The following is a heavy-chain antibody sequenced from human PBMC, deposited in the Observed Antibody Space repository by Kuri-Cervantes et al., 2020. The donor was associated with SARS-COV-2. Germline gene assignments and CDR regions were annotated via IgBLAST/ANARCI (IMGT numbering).Heavy chain of an antibody. Sequence: GGSLRPSCAASGFIVSSSYMSWVRQAPGKGLEWVSIIYAGGGTYYADSVKDQFTISRDISKNTVFLQMNRLRPEDTAVYYCARSCTYARCSEYFQHWGQGTLVTVSS. CDR3: ARSCTYARCSEYFQH. V-gene: IGHV3-66*02. J-gene: IGHJ1*01. D-gene: IGHD2-8*01. CDR1: GFIVSSSY. CDR2: IYAGGGT.